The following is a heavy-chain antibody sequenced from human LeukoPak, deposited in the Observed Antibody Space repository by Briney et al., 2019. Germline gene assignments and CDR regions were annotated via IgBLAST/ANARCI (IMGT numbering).Heavy chain of an antibody. CDR3: ARHAHSSGSYYFDY. Sequence: SETLSLTCTVSGGSNSSSSYYWGWIRQPPGKGLEWIGSIYYSGSTYYNPSLKSRVTISVDTSKNQFALKLSSVTAADTAVYYCARHAHSSGSYYFDYWGQGTLVTVSS. CDR1: GGSNSSSSYY. CDR2: IYYSGST. D-gene: IGHD6-19*01. J-gene: IGHJ4*02. V-gene: IGHV4-39*01.